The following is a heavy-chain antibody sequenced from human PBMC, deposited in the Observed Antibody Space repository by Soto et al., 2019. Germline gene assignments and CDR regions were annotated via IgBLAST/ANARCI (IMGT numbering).Heavy chain of an antibody. CDR3: ARGCKAAGTSGTYYFDY. CDR2: INHTGST. D-gene: IGHD6-13*01. Sequence: SETLSLTCAVYGGSFSGYYWSWIRQPPGKGLEWIGEINHTGSTNYNPSLKSRVTISVDTSKNQFSLKLGSVTAADTAVYYCARGCKAAGTSGTYYFDYWGQGTLVTVSS. J-gene: IGHJ4*02. V-gene: IGHV4-34*01. CDR1: GGSFSGYY.